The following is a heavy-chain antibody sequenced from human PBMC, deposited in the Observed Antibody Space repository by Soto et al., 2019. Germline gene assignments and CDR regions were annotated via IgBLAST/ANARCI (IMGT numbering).Heavy chain of an antibody. V-gene: IGHV1-46*01. Sequence: QVQLVQSGAEVKKPGASVKVSCKSSGYTFATYYLHWVRQAPGQGLEWMGVINPSGGHTSYSQKFQGRVTMTRDTSTSTVYMELSSLSSEDTAVYYCAREQGETNYYYGMDVWGQGTTVTVSS. J-gene: IGHJ6*02. D-gene: IGHD3-16*01. CDR3: AREQGETNYYYGMDV. CDR1: GYTFATYY. CDR2: INPSGGHT.